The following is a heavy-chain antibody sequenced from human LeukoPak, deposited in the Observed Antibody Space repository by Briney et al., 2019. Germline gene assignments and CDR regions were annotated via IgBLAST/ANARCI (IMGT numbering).Heavy chain of an antibody. V-gene: IGHV3-30*04. D-gene: IGHD3-10*01. CDR2: ISYDGSNK. Sequence: GGSLRPSCAASGFTFSSYAMHWVRQAPGKGLEWVAGISYDGSNKYYADSVKGRFTISRDNSKNTLYLQMNSLRAEDTAVYYCARDSAYYYGSGSYYNYWGQGTLVTVSS. J-gene: IGHJ4*02. CDR1: GFTFSSYA. CDR3: ARDSAYYYGSGSYYNY.